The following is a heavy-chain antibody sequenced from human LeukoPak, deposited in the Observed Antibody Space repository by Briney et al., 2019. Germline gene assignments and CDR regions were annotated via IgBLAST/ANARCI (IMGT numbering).Heavy chain of an antibody. D-gene: IGHD3-3*01. Sequence: ASVKVSCKASGYTFTSYDINWVRQATGQGLEWMGWMSPNSGNTGYAQKFQGRVTMTRNTSISTAYMELSSLRSEDTAVYYCARGDYDFWSGYYIGGGLDWFDPWGQGTLVTVSS. V-gene: IGHV1-8*01. CDR2: MSPNSGNT. CDR1: GYTFTSYD. J-gene: IGHJ5*02. CDR3: ARGDYDFWSGYYIGGGLDWFDP.